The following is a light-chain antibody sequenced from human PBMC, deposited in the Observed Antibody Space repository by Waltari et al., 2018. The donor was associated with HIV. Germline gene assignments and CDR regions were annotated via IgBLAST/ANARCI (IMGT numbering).Light chain of an antibody. CDR2: YDA. J-gene: IGLJ1*01. Sequence: QSVLTQPPSVSEAPRQRVTISCSGSSSNIGNNAVSWYQPLPGKAPKLLILYDALLPSWVCDRCSGSKAGTSAALAISGLQAEDEADYYCAAWDDSLNGYVFGTGTQVTV. V-gene: IGLV1-36*01. CDR1: SSNIGNNA. CDR3: AAWDDSLNGYV.